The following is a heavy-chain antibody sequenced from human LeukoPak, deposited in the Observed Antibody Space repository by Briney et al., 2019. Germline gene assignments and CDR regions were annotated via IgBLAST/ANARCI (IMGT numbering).Heavy chain of an antibody. D-gene: IGHD3-22*01. V-gene: IGHV4-34*01. CDR3: ARSILRYYYNASGYYPYYFDY. CDR2: ISYRGNN. J-gene: IGHJ4*02. Sequence: SETLSLTCVVYGGPFSGYYWGWIRQPPGKGLEWIGSISYRGNNYHNPSVKSRVIMSVDTSKNQFSLALRSVTAADTAVYYCARSILRYYYNASGYYPYYFDYWGQGMLVTVSS. CDR1: GGPFSGYY.